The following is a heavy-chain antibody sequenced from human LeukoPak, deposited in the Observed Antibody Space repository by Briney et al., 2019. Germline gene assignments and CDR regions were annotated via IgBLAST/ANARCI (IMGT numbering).Heavy chain of an antibody. CDR2: ITASGTAM. CDR1: GFTFSSYS. J-gene: IGHJ4*02. CDR3: ASSGSYRFDY. V-gene: IGHV3-48*02. Sequence: GGSLRLSCAASGFTFSSYSMNWVRQAPGKGLEWVSHITASGTAMFYVDSVKGRFTISRDNAKNSLYLQVNSLRDEDTAVYYCASSGSYRFDYWGQGTLVTVSS. D-gene: IGHD1-26*01.